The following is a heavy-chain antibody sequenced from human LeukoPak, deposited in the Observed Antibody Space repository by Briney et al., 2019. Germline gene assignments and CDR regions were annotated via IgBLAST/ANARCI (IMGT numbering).Heavy chain of an antibody. V-gene: IGHV3-66*01. D-gene: IGHD3-10*01. CDR2: IYSDGST. CDR1: GFSVSSNY. Sequence: GGSLRLSCAASGFSVSSNYMSWVRQAPGKGLEWVSVIYSDGSTYYADSVKGRFTISRDYSKNTLFLQVSSLRAEDTAVYYCARVYYYGSGSFSFDYWGQGTLVTASS. CDR3: ARVYYYGSGSFSFDY. J-gene: IGHJ4*02.